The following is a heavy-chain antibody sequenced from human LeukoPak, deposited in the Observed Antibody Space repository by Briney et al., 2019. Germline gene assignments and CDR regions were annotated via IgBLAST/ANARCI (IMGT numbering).Heavy chain of an antibody. CDR1: GFTFSSYA. CDR2: IFRDDTT. CDR3: ATAAYDSGSYIVNHDY. Sequence: GGSLRLSCAASGFTFSSYAMSWVRQAPGKGLEWVSVIFRDDTTYYGDSVKGRFTISRDNFKNTLFLQMSSLRAEDTAVYYCATAAYDSGSYIVNHDYWGQGTLVTVSS. V-gene: IGHV3-53*01. J-gene: IGHJ4*02. D-gene: IGHD3-22*01.